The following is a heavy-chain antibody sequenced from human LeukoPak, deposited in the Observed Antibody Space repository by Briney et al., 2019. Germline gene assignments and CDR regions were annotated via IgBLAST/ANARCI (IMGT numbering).Heavy chain of an antibody. J-gene: IGHJ6*02. CDR2: IYYSGST. CDR1: GGSISSYY. D-gene: IGHD5-24*01. Sequence: SETLALTCTVSGGSISSYYWSWIRQPPGKGLEWIGYIYYSGSTNYNPSLKSRVTISVDTSKNQFSLKLSSVTAADTAVYYCAREERVGDGYKYYYGMDVWGQGTTVTVSS. CDR3: AREERVGDGYKYYYGMDV. V-gene: IGHV4-59*01.